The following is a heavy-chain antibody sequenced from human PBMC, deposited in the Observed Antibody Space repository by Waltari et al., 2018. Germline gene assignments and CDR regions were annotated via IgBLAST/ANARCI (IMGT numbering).Heavy chain of an antibody. Sequence: QVQLVQSGAEVKKPGSSVKVSCKASGGTFSSYAISWVRQAPGQGLEWVGGVIPIFGTANDAQKFQGRVTITADESTSTAYMELSSLRSEDTAVYYCASSIAVAGRRYYYGMDVWGQGTTVTVSS. CDR2: VIPIFGTA. D-gene: IGHD6-19*01. CDR3: ASSIAVAGRRYYYGMDV. J-gene: IGHJ6*02. V-gene: IGHV1-69*01. CDR1: GGTFSSYA.